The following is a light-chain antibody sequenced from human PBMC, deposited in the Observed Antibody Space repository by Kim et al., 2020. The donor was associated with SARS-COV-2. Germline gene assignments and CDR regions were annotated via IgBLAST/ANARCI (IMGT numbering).Light chain of an antibody. CDR2: DAS. CDR1: QSISGL. Sequence: VSVADRVAIPCRASQSISGLLAWYQQKPGKAPNLLILDASILVSGVPSRFSGSVSGTEFALTISSLQPDDFATYHCQQYGSYSRTFGQGTKVDIK. V-gene: IGKV1-5*01. J-gene: IGKJ1*01. CDR3: QQYGSYSRT.